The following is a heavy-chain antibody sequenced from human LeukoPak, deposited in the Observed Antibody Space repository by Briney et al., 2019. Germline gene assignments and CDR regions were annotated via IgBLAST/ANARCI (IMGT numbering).Heavy chain of an antibody. J-gene: IGHJ4*02. V-gene: IGHV3-48*04. D-gene: IGHD2-2*01. CDR2: ISTGSSSI. CDR3: ARPGRSSPLEGH. Sequence: GGSLRLSCAASGFTLSIYAMNCARQAPGKGLEWVSYISTGSSSIYYTDSVKGRFTISRDNAKNSRYLQMNSLRAEVTAVYYCARPGRSSPLEGHGGQGTLVTVSS. CDR1: GFTLSIYA.